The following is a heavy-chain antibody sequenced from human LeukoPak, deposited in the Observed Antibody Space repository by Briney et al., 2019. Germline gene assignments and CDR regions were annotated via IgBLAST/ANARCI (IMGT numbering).Heavy chain of an antibody. D-gene: IGHD3-22*01. CDR2: INHSGST. CDR3: ARRPRGYYDSSGYYWGFDY. V-gene: IGHV4-34*01. J-gene: IGHJ4*02. Sequence: PSETLSLTCAVYGGSFSGYYWSWIRQPPGKGLEWIGEINHSGSTNYNPSLKSRVTISVDTSKNQFSLKLSSVTAADTAVYYCARRPRGYYDSSGYYWGFDYWGQGTLVTVSS. CDR1: GGSFSGYY.